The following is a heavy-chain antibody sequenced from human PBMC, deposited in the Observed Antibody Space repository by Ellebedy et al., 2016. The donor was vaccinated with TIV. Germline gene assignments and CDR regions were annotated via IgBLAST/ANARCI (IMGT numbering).Heavy chain of an antibody. Sequence: GGSLRLXCSASGFSFSGYAMHWVRQAPGKGLEWVATIHHQGTEEHYVDSVKGRFTISRDNAKNSLFLQMNSLRAEDTAVYYCTTHSTTFFNWGQGTLVTVSS. V-gene: IGHV3-7*02. CDR2: IHHQGTEE. J-gene: IGHJ1*01. CDR3: TTHSTTFFN. CDR1: GFSFSGYA. D-gene: IGHD2/OR15-2a*01.